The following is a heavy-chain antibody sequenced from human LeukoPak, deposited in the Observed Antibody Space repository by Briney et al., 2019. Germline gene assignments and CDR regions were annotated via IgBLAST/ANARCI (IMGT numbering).Heavy chain of an antibody. Sequence: MSGGSLRLSCAASGFTFSYYTMNWVRQAPGKGLEWVSSISSSSSYIYYADSVKGRFTISRDNAKNSLYLQMNSLRAEDTAVYYCARVFSRSLVGDYWGQGTLVTVSS. CDR2: ISSSSSYI. V-gene: IGHV3-21*01. D-gene: IGHD6-13*01. CDR3: ARVFSRSLVGDY. CDR1: GFTFSYYT. J-gene: IGHJ4*02.